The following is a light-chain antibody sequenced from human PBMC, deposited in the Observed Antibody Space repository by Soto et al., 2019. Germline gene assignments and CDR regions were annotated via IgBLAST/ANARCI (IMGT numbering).Light chain of an antibody. V-gene: IGKV3-11*01. CDR3: QQLNSYPLT. J-gene: IGKJ4*01. CDR2: DAS. CDR1: QSVSTY. Sequence: EIVLTQSPVTLSLSPGERATLSCRASQSVSTYLAWYQQKPGQAPRLLIYDASRRATGIPSRFSGSGSGTDFTLTISSLQPEDFATYYCQQLNSYPLTFGGGTKVDIK.